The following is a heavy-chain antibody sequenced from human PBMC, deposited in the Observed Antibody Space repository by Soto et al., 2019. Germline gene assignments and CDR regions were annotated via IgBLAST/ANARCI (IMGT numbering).Heavy chain of an antibody. J-gene: IGHJ3*02. D-gene: IGHD3-3*01. CDR2: IYPGDSDT. Sequence: DVQLVQSGAEVKKPGESLKISCKGSGYSFTSYWIGWVRQMPGKGLEWMGFIYPGDSDTRYSPSFQGQVTISADKSISTAYLQWSSLKASDTAMYYCARNYEFWSGYSLPGAFDSWGQGTMVNVSS. V-gene: IGHV5-51*01. CDR3: ARNYEFWSGYSLPGAFDS. CDR1: GYSFTSYW.